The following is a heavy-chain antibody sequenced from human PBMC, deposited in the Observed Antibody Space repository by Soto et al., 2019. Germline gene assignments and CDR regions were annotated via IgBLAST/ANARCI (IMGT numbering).Heavy chain of an antibody. D-gene: IGHD2-15*01. CDR3: ARIGYCSGGSCYGSYYYGMDV. CDR2: ISAYNGNT. Sequence: ASVKVSCKASGYTFTSYCMHWVRQAPGQGLEWMGWISAYNGNTNYAQKLQGRVTMTTDTSTSTAYMELRSLRSDDTAVYYCARIGYCSGGSCYGSYYYGMDVWGQGTTVTAP. V-gene: IGHV1-18*04. CDR1: GYTFTSYC. J-gene: IGHJ6*02.